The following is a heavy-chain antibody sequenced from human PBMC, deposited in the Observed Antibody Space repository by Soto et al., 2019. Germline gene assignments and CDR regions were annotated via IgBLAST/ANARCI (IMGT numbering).Heavy chain of an antibody. CDR3: ARDLTTVTAPGWFDP. CDR1: GGSISSGGYY. D-gene: IGHD4-4*01. V-gene: IGHV4-31*02. CDR2: IYYSGST. J-gene: IGHJ5*02. Sequence: SETLSLTXTVSGGSISSGGYYWSWIRQHPGKGLEWIGYIYYSGSTYYNPSLKSRVTISVDTSKNQFSLKLSSVTAADTAVYYCARDLTTVTAPGWFDPWGQGTLVTVSS.